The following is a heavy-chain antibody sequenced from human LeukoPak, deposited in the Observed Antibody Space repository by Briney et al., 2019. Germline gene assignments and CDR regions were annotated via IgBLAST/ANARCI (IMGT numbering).Heavy chain of an antibody. CDR2: ISSNGGST. CDR1: GFTFSSYA. CDR3: ARGPYSSNWFFDY. V-gene: IGHV3-64*01. D-gene: IGHD6-13*01. J-gene: IGHJ4*02. Sequence: GGSLRLSCAASGFTFSSYAMHWVRQAPGKGLEYVSAISSNGGSTYYANSVKGRFTISRDNSKNTLYLQMGSLRAEDMAVYYCARGPYSSNWFFDYWGQGTLVTVSP.